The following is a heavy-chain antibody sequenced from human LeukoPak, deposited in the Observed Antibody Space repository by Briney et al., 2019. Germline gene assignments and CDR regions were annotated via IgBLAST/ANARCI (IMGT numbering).Heavy chain of an antibody. Sequence: GASVKVSCKASGYTFTSYYMHWVRQAPGQGLEWMGIINPSGGSTSYAQKFQGRVTMTRDTSTSTAYMELSSLRSEDTAVYYCARALEMATIRNWFDPWGQGTLVTVSS. CDR2: INPSGGST. CDR1: GYTFTSYY. D-gene: IGHD5-24*01. J-gene: IGHJ5*02. CDR3: ARALEMATIRNWFDP. V-gene: IGHV1-46*01.